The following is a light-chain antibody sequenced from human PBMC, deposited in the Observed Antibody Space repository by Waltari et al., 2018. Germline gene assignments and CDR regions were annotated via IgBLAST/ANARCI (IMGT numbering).Light chain of an antibody. V-gene: IGKV4-1*01. CDR2: WAS. CDR3: HQYYSSPWT. J-gene: IGKJ1*01. Sequence: DIVMTQSPDSLAVSLGERATINCKSSQSVLSSTNNKNYLGWYQQKPGQPPMLLISWASPPEAGVPDRLSGSGSGTAFTLTISSLQAEGVAFYCCHQYYSSPWTFGPGTKVEIK. CDR1: QSVLSSTNNKNY.